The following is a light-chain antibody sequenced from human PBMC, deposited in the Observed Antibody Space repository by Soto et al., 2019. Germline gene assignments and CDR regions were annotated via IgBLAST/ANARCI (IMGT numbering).Light chain of an antibody. CDR2: EVS. CDR3: NSYTSKSTGV. Sequence: QSALTQPASVSGSPGQSITISCTGTSSDVGGYNYVSWYQQHPGKAPKLIIYEVSNRPSGVSNRFSGSKSGNTAALTISGIEAEYEAEYYCNSYTSKSTGVFGTGTKVTVL. J-gene: IGLJ1*01. CDR1: SSDVGGYNY. V-gene: IGLV2-14*01.